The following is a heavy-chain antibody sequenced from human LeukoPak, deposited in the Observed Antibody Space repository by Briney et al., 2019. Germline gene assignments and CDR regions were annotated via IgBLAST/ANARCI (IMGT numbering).Heavy chain of an antibody. CDR2: ISYDGSNK. J-gene: IGHJ6*02. V-gene: IGHV3-30-3*01. CDR3: ARYDARYGMDV. D-gene: IGHD1-1*01. CDR1: GFTSSSYA. Sequence: PGGSLRLSCAASGFTSSSYAMHWVRQAPGKGLEWVAVISYDGSNKYYADSVKGRFTISRDNSKNTLYLQMNSLRAEDTAVYYCARYDARYGMDVWGQGTTVTVSS.